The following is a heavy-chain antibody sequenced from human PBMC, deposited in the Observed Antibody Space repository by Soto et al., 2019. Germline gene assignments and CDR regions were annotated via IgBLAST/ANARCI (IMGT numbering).Heavy chain of an antibody. V-gene: IGHV3-23*01. Sequence: GGSLSLSCAASGFTFSNYAMNWVRQAPGKGLEWVSAVSGSGGSTYYADSVKGRFTISRDNSKNTLYLQMNSLRAEDTAVYYCAKIKGRLPDKYYFDYWGQGTLVTVSS. D-gene: IGHD4-17*01. J-gene: IGHJ4*02. CDR2: VSGSGGST. CDR3: AKIKGRLPDKYYFDY. CDR1: GFTFSNYA.